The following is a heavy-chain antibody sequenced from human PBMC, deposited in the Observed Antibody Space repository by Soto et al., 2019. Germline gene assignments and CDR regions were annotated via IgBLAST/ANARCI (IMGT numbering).Heavy chain of an antibody. CDR2: ISSDVNYK. J-gene: IGHJ4*02. Sequence: QVQLLESGGGVVQPGRYLRLSCAASGSTFSSYALHWVRQAPGKGLDWVAVISSDVNYKYYADSVKGRFTISRDNSKNTLYLQMNSLRAEDRAVYYCARQKKRWVWIFDFWGQGTLVTVSS. CDR3: ARQKKRWVWIFDF. D-gene: IGHD5-12*01. CDR1: GSTFSSYA. V-gene: IGHV3-30-3*01.